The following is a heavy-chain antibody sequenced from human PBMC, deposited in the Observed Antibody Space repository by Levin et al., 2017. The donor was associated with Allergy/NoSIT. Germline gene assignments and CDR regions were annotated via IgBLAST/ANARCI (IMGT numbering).Heavy chain of an antibody. D-gene: IGHD3-10*01. CDR2: ISSSSSYT. CDR1: AFTFSSSW. Sequence: GGSLRLSCAASAFTFSSSWMSWVRQAPGKGLEWVSYISSSSSYTNYADSVKGRFTISRDNAKNSLYLQMNSLRAEDTAVYYCARVLVGSGSYQTSRGDYYMDVWGKGTTVTVSS. CDR3: ARVLVGSGSYQTSRGDYYMDV. V-gene: IGHV3-11*05. J-gene: IGHJ6*03.